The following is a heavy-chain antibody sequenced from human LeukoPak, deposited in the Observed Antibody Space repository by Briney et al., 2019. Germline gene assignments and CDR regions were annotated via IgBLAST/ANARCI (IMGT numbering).Heavy chain of an antibody. V-gene: IGHV3-21*01. CDR1: GFTFSSYS. Sequence: PGGSLRLSCAASGFTFSSYSMNWVRQAPGKGLEWVSSISSSSSYIYYADSVKGRFTISRDNAKNSLYLQMNSLRAEDTAVYYCAREGIAAAGTLFRENFDYWGQGTLVTVSS. CDR3: AREGIAAAGTLFRENFDY. CDR2: ISSSSSYI. J-gene: IGHJ4*02. D-gene: IGHD6-13*01.